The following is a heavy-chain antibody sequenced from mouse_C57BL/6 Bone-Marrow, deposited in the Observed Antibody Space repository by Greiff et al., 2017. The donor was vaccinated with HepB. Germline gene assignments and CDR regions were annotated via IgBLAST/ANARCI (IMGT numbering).Heavy chain of an antibody. D-gene: IGHD1-1*01. CDR1: GYSITSGYY. J-gene: IGHJ2*01. Sequence: EVQLVESGPGLVKPSQSLSLTCSVTGYSITSGYYWNWIRQFPGNQLEWMGYISDDGSNNYNPSLKNRISITRDTSKNQFFLKLNSVTTEDTATYYCARRLVTTVVATDYWGQGTTLTVSS. V-gene: IGHV3-6*01. CDR2: ISDDGSN. CDR3: ARRLVTTVVATDY.